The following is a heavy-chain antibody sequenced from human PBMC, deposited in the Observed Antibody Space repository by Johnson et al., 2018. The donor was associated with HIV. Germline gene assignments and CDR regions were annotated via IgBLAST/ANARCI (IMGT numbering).Heavy chain of an antibody. D-gene: IGHD4-17*01. CDR1: GFTFSSYW. CDR2: IKQDGSEK. J-gene: IGHJ3*01. Sequence: VQLVESGGGVVQPGRSLRLSCAASGFTFSSYWMSWVRQAPGKGLEWVANIKQDGSEKYYVGSVRGRFTISRDNANSSLILQMNSMRAEDTAVYYCARPYGDYVCGAFDVWGPGTMVTVSS. V-gene: IGHV3-7*02. CDR3: ARPYGDYVCGAFDV.